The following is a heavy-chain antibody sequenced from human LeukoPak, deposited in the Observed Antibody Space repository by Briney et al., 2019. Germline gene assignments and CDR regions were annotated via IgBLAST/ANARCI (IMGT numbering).Heavy chain of an antibody. CDR2: INPNSGGT. J-gene: IGHJ6*03. Sequence: ASVKVSCKASGYTFTGYYMHWVRQAPGQGLEWMGWINPNSGGTNYAQKFQGRVTMTRDTSISTAYMELSRLRSDDAAVYYCARDHEPMGAYYYYMDVWGKGTTVTISS. CDR1: GYTFTGYY. CDR3: ARDHEPMGAYYYYMDV. D-gene: IGHD3-10*01. V-gene: IGHV1-2*02.